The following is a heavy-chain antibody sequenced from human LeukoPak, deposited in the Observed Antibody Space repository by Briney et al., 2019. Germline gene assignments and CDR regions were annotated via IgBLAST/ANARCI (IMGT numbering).Heavy chain of an antibody. J-gene: IGHJ4*02. D-gene: IGHD1-26*01. CDR2: IRNKANSYTT. CDR3: TRLVGAND. Sequence: GGSLRLSCAASGFTFSDHAMGWVRQAPGKGLEWVGRIRNKANSYTTEYAASVQGRFTVSRDDSMNSLYLQMNSMKTEDTAVYYCTRLVGANDWGQGTLVTVSS. CDR1: GFTFSDHA. V-gene: IGHV3-72*01.